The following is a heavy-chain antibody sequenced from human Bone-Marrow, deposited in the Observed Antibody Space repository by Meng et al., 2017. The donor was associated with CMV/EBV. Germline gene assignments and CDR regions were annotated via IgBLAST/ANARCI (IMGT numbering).Heavy chain of an antibody. CDR3: ARGKNVYDSSGYYYVAFDI. V-gene: IGHV4-34*01. CDR1: GGSFSGYY. D-gene: IGHD3-22*01. CDR2: INHSGST. Sequence: SEPLSLTCAVYGGSFSGYYWSWIRQPPGKGLEWIGEINHSGSTNYNPSLKSRVTISVDTSKNQFSLKLSSVTAADTAVYYCARGKNVYDSSGYYYVAFDIWGQGTMVTVSS. J-gene: IGHJ3*02.